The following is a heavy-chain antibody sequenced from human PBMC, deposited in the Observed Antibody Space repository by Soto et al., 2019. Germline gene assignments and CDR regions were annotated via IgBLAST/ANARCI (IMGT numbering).Heavy chain of an antibody. Sequence: GGSLRLSCAPSGFTFSNYWMSWVRQAPGQGLEWVASIKQDGSVKHYVDSVKGRFTISRGNAEKSLHLQMNSLRAEDTAVYYCAKLRGDYTVFDYWGQGARVTVSS. CDR3: AKLRGDYTVFDY. J-gene: IGHJ4*02. D-gene: IGHD4-17*01. V-gene: IGHV3-7*03. CDR2: IKQDGSVK. CDR1: GFTFSNYW.